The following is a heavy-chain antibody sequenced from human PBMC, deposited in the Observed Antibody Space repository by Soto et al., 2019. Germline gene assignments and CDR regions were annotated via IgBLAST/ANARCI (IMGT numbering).Heavy chain of an antibody. V-gene: IGHV3-9*01. CDR3: AKANSLNRRYRYAFYI. J-gene: IGHJ3*02. D-gene: IGHD1-26*01. CDR2: ISWNSGSI. Sequence: GGSLRLSCAASGFTFDDYAMHWVRQAPGKGLEWVSGISWNSGSIGYADSVKGRFTISRDNAKNSLYLQMNSLRAEDTALYYCAKANSLNRRYRYAFYIWGQGTMVTVSS. CDR1: GFTFDDYA.